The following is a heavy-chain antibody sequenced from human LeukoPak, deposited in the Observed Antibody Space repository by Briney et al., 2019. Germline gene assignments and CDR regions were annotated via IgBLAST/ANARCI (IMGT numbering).Heavy chain of an antibody. D-gene: IGHD5-24*01. CDR2: IWYGGNDK. J-gene: IGHJ4*02. Sequence: PGRSLRLSCVVSGFSFSYYGMRWVRQAPGKGLEWVAEIWYGGNDKYYADFVKGRFTISRDNAKNSLYLQMNSLRAEDTAVYYCARELFEMATIGEAYWGQETLVTVSS. V-gene: IGHV3-33*08. CDR1: GFSFSYYG. CDR3: ARELFEMATIGEAY.